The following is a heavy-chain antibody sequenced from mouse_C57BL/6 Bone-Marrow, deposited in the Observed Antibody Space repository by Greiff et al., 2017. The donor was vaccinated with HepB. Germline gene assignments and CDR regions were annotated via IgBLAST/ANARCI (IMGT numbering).Heavy chain of an antibody. V-gene: IGHV3-6*01. Sequence: EVQLQQSGPGLVKPSQSLSLTCSVTGYSITSGYYWNWIRQFPGNKLEWMGYISYDGSNNYNPSLKNRISITRDTSKNQFFLKLNSVTTEDTATYYCARDPPWDGFDYWGQGTTLTVSS. D-gene: IGHD4-1*01. CDR1: GYSITSGYY. J-gene: IGHJ2*01. CDR3: ARDPPWDGFDY. CDR2: ISYDGSN.